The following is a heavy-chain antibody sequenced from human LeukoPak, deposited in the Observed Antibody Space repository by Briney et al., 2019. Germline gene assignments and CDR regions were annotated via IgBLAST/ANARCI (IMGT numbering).Heavy chain of an antibody. CDR3: AKNSGGTCYSHLDY. Sequence: PGGSLRLSCAASGFTFNSYAMSWVRQAPGKGLEWVSAISGSGGSTYYADSVKGRFTISRDNSKNTLYLQMNSLRAEDTAVYYCAKNSGGTCYSHLDYWGQGTLVTVSS. D-gene: IGHD2-15*01. CDR2: ISGSGGST. J-gene: IGHJ4*02. V-gene: IGHV3-23*01. CDR1: GFTFNSYA.